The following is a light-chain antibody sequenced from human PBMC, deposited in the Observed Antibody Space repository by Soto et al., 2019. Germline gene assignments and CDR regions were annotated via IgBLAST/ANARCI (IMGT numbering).Light chain of an antibody. CDR2: NND. J-gene: IGLJ2*01. CDR3: EAWDDSLYGAV. Sequence: QSVLTQPPSASGTPGQRVTISCSGSSSNFGANPINWYQQLPGTAPKLLIYNNDQRPSGVPDRFSASKSGTSASLAISGLQSEDEADYYCEAWDDSLYGAVLGGGTKVTVL. V-gene: IGLV1-44*01. CDR1: SSNFGANP.